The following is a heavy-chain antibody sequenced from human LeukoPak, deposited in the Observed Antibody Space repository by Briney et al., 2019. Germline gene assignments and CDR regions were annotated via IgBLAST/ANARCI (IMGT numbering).Heavy chain of an antibody. D-gene: IGHD3-16*01. CDR3: AILTADYVDDSGPSDL. CDR2: LDPQSGKT. J-gene: IGHJ4*02. CDR1: GYTFTSYD. V-gene: IGHV1-8*01. Sequence: ASVKVSCKASGYTFTSYDINWVRQAPGQGLEWMGWLDPQSGKTVYAQKFQGRVSMTRNTAISTAYMDLSSLTSEDTAVYYCAILTADYVDDSGPSDLWGQGTLVTVSS.